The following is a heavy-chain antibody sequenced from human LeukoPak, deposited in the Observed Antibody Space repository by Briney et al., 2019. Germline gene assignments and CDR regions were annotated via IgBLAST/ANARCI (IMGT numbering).Heavy chain of an antibody. Sequence: GGSLRLSCAASGGTFSSYAISWVRQAPGQGLEWMGGIIPIFGTANYAQKFQGRVTITTDESTSTAYMELSSLRSEDTAVYYCARESGGNMGALDYWGQGTLVTVSS. D-gene: IGHD2-15*01. CDR3: ARESGGNMGALDY. J-gene: IGHJ4*02. V-gene: IGHV1-69*05. CDR2: IIPIFGTA. CDR1: GGTFSSYA.